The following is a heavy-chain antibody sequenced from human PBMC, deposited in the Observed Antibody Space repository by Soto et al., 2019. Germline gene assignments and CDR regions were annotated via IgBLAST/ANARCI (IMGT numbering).Heavy chain of an antibody. CDR3: AKRGTAGDYSSSWPIDY. CDR1: GFTFSSYA. D-gene: IGHD6-13*01. CDR2: ISGSGGST. V-gene: IGHV3-23*01. J-gene: IGHJ4*02. Sequence: GGSLRLSCAASGFTFSSYAMSWVRQAPGKGLEWVSAISGSGGSTYYADSVKGRFTISRDNSKNTLYLQMNSLRAEDTAAYYCAKRGTAGDYSSSWPIDYWGQGTLGTVSS.